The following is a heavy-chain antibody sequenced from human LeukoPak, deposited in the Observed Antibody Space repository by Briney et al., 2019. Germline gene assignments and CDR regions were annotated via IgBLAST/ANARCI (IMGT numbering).Heavy chain of an antibody. Sequence: GGSLRLSCAASGFTFRSYALNWVRQAPGKGLEWVAAISRNGDNTYYVGSVKGRFPISRDNSKNTLYLQLTSLKAEDTAVYYRAKDRYSTSVGGYYYGVDVWRQGTTLTV. V-gene: IGHV3-23*01. CDR1: GFTFRSYA. D-gene: IGHD4-11*01. CDR3: AKDRYSTSVGGYYYGVDV. CDR2: ISRNGDNT. J-gene: IGHJ6*02.